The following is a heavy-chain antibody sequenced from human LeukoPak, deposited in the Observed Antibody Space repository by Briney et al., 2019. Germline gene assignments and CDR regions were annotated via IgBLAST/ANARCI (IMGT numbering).Heavy chain of an antibody. CDR3: VRGTGY. CDR2: ISSNGDNT. CDR1: GFTFSTYV. V-gene: IGHV3-64D*06. Sequence: GGSLRLSCSVSGFTFSTYVMHWVRQAPGKGLEYVSAISSNGDNTYYADSVKGRLTISRDNSKNTLYLQMSSLRADDTALYYCVRGTGYWGQGTLVTVSS. J-gene: IGHJ4*02.